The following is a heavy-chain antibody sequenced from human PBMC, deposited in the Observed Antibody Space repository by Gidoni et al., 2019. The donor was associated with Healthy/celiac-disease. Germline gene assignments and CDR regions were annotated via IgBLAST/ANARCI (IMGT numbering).Heavy chain of an antibody. D-gene: IGHD5-12*01. Sequence: QLQLQESGPGLVKPSETLSLTCTVSGGSISSSSYYWGWIRQPPGKGLEWTGSIYYSGSTYYNPSLKSRVTISVDTSKNQFSLKLSSVTAADTAVYYCARQSGYAYGMDVWGQGTTVTVSS. J-gene: IGHJ6*02. V-gene: IGHV4-39*01. CDR3: ARQSGYAYGMDV. CDR1: GGSISSSSYY. CDR2: IYYSGST.